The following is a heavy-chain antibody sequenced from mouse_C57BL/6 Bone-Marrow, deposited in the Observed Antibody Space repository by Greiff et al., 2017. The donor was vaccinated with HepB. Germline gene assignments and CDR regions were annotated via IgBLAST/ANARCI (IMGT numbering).Heavy chain of an antibody. V-gene: IGHV2-2*01. CDR3: ATHYYGNVYWYFDV. Sequence: VKLMESGPGLVQPSQSLSITCTVSGFSLTSYGVHWVRQSPGKGLEWLGVIWSGGSTDYNAAFISRLSISKDNSKSQVFFKMNSLQADDTAIYYCATHYYGNVYWYFDVWGTGTTVTVSS. CDR2: IWSGGST. J-gene: IGHJ1*03. D-gene: IGHD2-1*01. CDR1: GFSLTSYG.